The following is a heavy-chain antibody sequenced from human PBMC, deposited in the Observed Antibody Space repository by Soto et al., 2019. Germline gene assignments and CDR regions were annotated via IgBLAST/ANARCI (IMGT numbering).Heavy chain of an antibody. J-gene: IGHJ4*02. CDR1: GFTFSNAW. CDR3: TTSLLGRLLLRYYFDY. Sequence: PGGSLRLSCAASGFTFSNAWMSWVRQAPGKGLEWVGRIKSKTDGGTTDYAAPVKGRFTISRDDSKNTLYLQMNSLKTEDTAVYYCTTSLLGRLLLRYYFDYWGQGTLVTVSS. D-gene: IGHD3-22*01. CDR2: IKSKTDGGTT. V-gene: IGHV3-15*01.